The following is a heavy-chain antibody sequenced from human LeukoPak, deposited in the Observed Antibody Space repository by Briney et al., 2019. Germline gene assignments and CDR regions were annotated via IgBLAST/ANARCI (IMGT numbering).Heavy chain of an antibody. V-gene: IGHV3-21*01. Sequence: GGSLRLSCAASGFTFSSYSMNWVRQAPGKGLEWVSSISSSSSYIYYADSVKGRFTISRDNAKNSLYLQMNSLRAEDTAVYYCARDGGSGSYYRGGWFDYWGQGTLVTVSS. CDR1: GFTFSSYS. J-gene: IGHJ4*02. CDR2: ISSSSSYI. D-gene: IGHD3-10*01. CDR3: ARDGGSGSYYRGGWFDY.